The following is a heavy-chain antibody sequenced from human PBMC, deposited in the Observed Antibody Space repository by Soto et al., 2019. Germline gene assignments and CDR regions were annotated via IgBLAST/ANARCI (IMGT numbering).Heavy chain of an antibody. CDR3: AKDRYLDHDSRGYLFDN. CDR1: GFTFNIYA. Sequence: EVQLLESGRDLIQPGGSLRLSCAASGFTFNIYAMTWVRQAPGKGLEWVSAISRYGDITYYADSVEGRFSISRDNSKNTLYLQMNSPRAEDTAVYYCAKDRYLDHDSRGYLFDNWGQGTLVTVSS. J-gene: IGHJ4*02. V-gene: IGHV3-23*01. D-gene: IGHD3-22*01. CDR2: ISRYGDIT.